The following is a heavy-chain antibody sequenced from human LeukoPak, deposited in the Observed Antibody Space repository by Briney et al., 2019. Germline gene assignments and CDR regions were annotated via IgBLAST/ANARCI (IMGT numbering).Heavy chain of an antibody. CDR2: IYYSGST. J-gene: IGHJ6*03. CDR3: ARVNSEAVAAPYYYYYMDV. D-gene: IGHD6-19*01. V-gene: IGHV4-59*01. Sequence: SETLSLTCTVSGGAISSYYWSWIRQPPGRGLEWIGYIYYSGSTNYNPSLKSRVTISVDTSKNQSSLKLSSVTAADTAVYYCARVNSEAVAAPYYYYYMDVWGKGTTVTISS. CDR1: GGAISSYY.